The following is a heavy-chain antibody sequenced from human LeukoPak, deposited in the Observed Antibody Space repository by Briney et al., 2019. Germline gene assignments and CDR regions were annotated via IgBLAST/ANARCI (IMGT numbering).Heavy chain of an antibody. V-gene: IGHV3-74*01. D-gene: IGHD6-19*01. J-gene: IGHJ4*02. Sequence: GGSLRLSCAASGFTFSSYWMHWVRQAPGKGLVWVSRINSDGSSTSYADSVKGRFTISRDSAKNTLYLQMNSLRAEDTAVYYCAREGPYSSRVPFDYWGQGTLVTVSS. CDR2: INSDGSST. CDR1: GFTFSSYW. CDR3: AREGPYSSRVPFDY.